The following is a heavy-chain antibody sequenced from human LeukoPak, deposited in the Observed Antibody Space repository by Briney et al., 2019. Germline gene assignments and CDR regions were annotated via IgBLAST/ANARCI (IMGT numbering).Heavy chain of an antibody. CDR3: AREVVPAAINFDY. Sequence: VASVTVSCKASGYTFTSYGISWVRQAPGQGLEWMGWISAYNGNTNYAQKLQGRVTMTADTSTSAAYMELRSLRSDDTAVYYCAREVVPAAINFDYWGQGTLVTVSS. J-gene: IGHJ4*02. CDR1: GYTFTSYG. V-gene: IGHV1-18*01. D-gene: IGHD2-2*02. CDR2: ISAYNGNT.